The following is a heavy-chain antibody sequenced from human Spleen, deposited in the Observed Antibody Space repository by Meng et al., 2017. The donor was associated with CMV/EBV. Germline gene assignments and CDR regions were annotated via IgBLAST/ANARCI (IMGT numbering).Heavy chain of an antibody. V-gene: IGHV1-69*05. Sequence: SVKVSCKASGGTFSSYAISWVRQAPGQGLEWMGGIIPIFGTANYAQKFQGRVTITTDESTSTAYMELSSLRSEDTAVYYCARAHYDILAGYSDYFDYWGQGTLVTVSS. J-gene: IGHJ4*02. CDR2: IIPIFGTA. D-gene: IGHD3-9*01. CDR1: GGTFSSYA. CDR3: ARAHYDILAGYSDYFDY.